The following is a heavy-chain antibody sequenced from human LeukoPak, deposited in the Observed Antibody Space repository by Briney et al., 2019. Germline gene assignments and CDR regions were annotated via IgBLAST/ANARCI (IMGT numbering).Heavy chain of an antibody. Sequence: SETLSLTCTVSGXSIRGYYWSWIRQPPGKGQEWIGYIYYSGSTNYNPSLKSRVTISVDTSKNQFSLKLSSVTAADTAVYYCARGCSAGTPHNWFDPWGQGTLVTVSS. J-gene: IGHJ5*02. CDR2: IYYSGST. V-gene: IGHV4-59*01. CDR1: GXSIRGYY. D-gene: IGHD6-13*01. CDR3: ARGCSAGTPHNWFDP.